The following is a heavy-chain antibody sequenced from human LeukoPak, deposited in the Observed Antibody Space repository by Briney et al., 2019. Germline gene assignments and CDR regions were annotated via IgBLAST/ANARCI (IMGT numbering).Heavy chain of an antibody. V-gene: IGHV3-30*03. CDR3: AILLLWFGEETPPFDY. Sequence: GGSLRLSCAASGFTFSSYGMHWVRQAPGKGLEWVAVISYDGSNKYYADSVKGRFTISRDNSKNTLYLQMNSLRAEDTAVYNCAILLLWFGEETPPFDYWGQGTLVTVSS. J-gene: IGHJ4*02. CDR2: ISYDGSNK. CDR1: GFTFSSYG. D-gene: IGHD3-10*01.